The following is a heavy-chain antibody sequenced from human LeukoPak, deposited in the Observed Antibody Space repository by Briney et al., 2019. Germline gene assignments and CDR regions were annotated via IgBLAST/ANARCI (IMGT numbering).Heavy chain of an antibody. CDR2: ISSSSSTI. D-gene: IGHD6-19*01. V-gene: IGHV3-48*02. Sequence: GGSLRLSCAASGFTFSSYSMNWVRQAPGKRLEWVSYISSSSSTIYYADSVKGRFTISRDNAKNSLYLQMNSLRDEDTAVYYCARIPPVGAYSSGWYVDESFDYWGQGTLVTVSS. CDR3: ARIPPVGAYSSGWYVDESFDY. J-gene: IGHJ4*02. CDR1: GFTFSSYS.